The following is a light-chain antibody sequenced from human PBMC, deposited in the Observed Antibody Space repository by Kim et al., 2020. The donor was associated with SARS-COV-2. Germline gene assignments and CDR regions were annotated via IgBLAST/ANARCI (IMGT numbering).Light chain of an antibody. CDR3: QQYDSWPWT. CDR1: QSVSST. V-gene: IGKV3-15*01. CDR2: FAS. J-gene: IGKJ1*01. Sequence: VSPGERAARSCRASQSVSSTLAWYQHKPGQAPRLLMYFASTRAAGIPVRFSGSGSGTEFTLTISSVQSEDFAVYYCQQYDSWPWTFGQGTKVDIK.